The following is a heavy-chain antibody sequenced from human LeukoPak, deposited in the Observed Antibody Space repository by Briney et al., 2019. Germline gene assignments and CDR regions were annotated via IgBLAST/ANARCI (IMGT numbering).Heavy chain of an antibody. J-gene: IGHJ4*02. CDR2: ISSSSSYI. CDR1: GFAFSTYS. D-gene: IGHD3-22*01. Sequence: GGSLRLSCAGSGFAFSTYSMNWVRQAPGKGLEWVSSISSSSSYIYYADSVKGRFTISRDNAKNSLYLQMNSLRAEDTAVYYCARDLGYYDSSGYYPFDYWGQGTLVTVSS. CDR3: ARDLGYYDSSGYYPFDY. V-gene: IGHV3-21*01.